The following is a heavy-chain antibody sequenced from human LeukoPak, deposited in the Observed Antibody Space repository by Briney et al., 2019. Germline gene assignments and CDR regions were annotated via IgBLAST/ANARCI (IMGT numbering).Heavy chain of an antibody. CDR3: ARGHCSSTSCHNYYYYIDV. CDR2: MNPNSGNT. D-gene: IGHD2-2*02. Sequence: ASVKVSCKASGYTFTSYDINWVRQATGQGLEWMGWMNPNSGNTGYAQEFQGRVTMTRNTSISTAYMELSSLRSEDTAVYYCARGHCSSTSCHNYYYYIDVWGKGTTVTISS. V-gene: IGHV1-8*01. CDR1: GYTFTSYD. J-gene: IGHJ6*03.